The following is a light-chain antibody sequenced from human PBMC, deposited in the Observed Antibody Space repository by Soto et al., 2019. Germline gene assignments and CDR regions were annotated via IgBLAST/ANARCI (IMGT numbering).Light chain of an antibody. CDR1: QSIRSD. Sequence: EIVMTQSPATLSVSPGERATLSCRASQSIRSDLAWYQQKPGQAPRLLMYGASTRATGIPARFSGSGSGTDFTPTISSLQSEDFAVYYCQQSNNWPLTFGGGTRVEF. J-gene: IGKJ4*01. CDR3: QQSNNWPLT. CDR2: GAS. V-gene: IGKV3-15*01.